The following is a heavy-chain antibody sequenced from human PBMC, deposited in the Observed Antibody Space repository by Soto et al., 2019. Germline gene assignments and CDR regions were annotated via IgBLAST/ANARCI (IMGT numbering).Heavy chain of an antibody. J-gene: IGHJ6*02. CDR3: ARAGGADDFWSGYSYSGNYYYGMDV. CDR1: GYTFTGYY. D-gene: IGHD3-3*01. Sequence: ASVKVSCKASGYTFTGYYIHWVRQAPGQGLEWMGWINPNSGGTNYAQKFQGWVTMTRDTSISTAYMELSRLRSDDTAVYYCARAGGADDFWSGYSYSGNYYYGMDVWGQGTTVTVSS. CDR2: INPNSGGT. V-gene: IGHV1-2*04.